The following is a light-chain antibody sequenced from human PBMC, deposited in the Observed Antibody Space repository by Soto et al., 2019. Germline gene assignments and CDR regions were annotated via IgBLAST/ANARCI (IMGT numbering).Light chain of an antibody. CDR3: HQYNNWPPIT. J-gene: IGKJ5*01. V-gene: IGKV3-20*01. CDR2: GAS. Sequence: EIVLTQSPGTLSLSPGERATLSCRASQSVSSSYLAWYQQKPGQAPRLLIYGASSRATGIPDRFSGSGSGTDFTLTISSLQSEDFAVYSCHQYNNWPPITFGQGTQLEIK. CDR1: QSVSSSY.